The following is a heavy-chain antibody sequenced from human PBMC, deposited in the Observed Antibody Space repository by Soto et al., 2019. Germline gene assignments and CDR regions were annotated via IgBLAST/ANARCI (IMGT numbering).Heavy chain of an antibody. CDR1: GFSSSNYE. CDR3: ARDGHRGPSDAFDV. D-gene: IGHD3-10*01. Sequence: GGSLRLSCTASGFSSSNYEMNWIRQAPGKGLEWVAHISTTGTSPYYADSVRGRFTVSRDTANNSIYLQMNSLRAEDTALYYCARDGHRGPSDAFDVWGQGTMVTVSS. J-gene: IGHJ3*01. CDR2: ISTTGTSP. V-gene: IGHV3-48*03.